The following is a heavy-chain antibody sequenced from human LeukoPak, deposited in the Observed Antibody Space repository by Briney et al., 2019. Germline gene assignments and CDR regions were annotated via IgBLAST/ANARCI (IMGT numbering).Heavy chain of an antibody. J-gene: IGHJ4*02. V-gene: IGHV4-4*09. CDR3: ARTAPVAGHEFDY. Sequence: SETLSLTCTVSGGSISSYYWSWIRQPPGKGLEWIGYIYTSGSTNYNPSLKSRVTISVDTSKNRFSLKLSSVTAADTAVYYCARTAPVAGHEFDYWGQGTLVTVSS. CDR1: GGSISSYY. CDR2: IYTSGST.